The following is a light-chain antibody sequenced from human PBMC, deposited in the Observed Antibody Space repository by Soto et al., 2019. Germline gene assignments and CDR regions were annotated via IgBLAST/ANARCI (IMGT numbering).Light chain of an antibody. Sequence: EIVLTQSPGTLSLSXXXXXXXXXXXSPSVDNYIAWYQQKPGQAPRLLIYGAFNRATGIPARFSGSGSGTDFTLTINSLEPEDFAVYYCQQRNIWPPVTFGQGTRLEIK. J-gene: IGKJ5*01. CDR3: QQRNIWPPVT. CDR1: PSVDNY. CDR2: GAF. V-gene: IGKV3-11*01.